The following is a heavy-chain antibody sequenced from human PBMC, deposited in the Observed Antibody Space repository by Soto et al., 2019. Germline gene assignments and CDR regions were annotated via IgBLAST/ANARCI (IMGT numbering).Heavy chain of an antibody. J-gene: IGHJ4*02. Sequence: HPGGSLRLSCAASGFTISSYAMSWVRQAPGRGLEWVSAISDRGATTHYADSVKGRFTISRDTSKNTLYLQMNTLRAEDTAVYYCAKDKPGTTSFDYWGRGTLVTVSS. CDR3: AKDKPGTTSFDY. CDR2: ISDRGATT. D-gene: IGHD1-1*01. V-gene: IGHV3-23*01. CDR1: GFTISSYA.